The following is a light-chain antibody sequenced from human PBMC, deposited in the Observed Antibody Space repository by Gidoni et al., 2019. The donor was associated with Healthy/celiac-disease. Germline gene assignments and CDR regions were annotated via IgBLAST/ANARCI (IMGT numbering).Light chain of an antibody. CDR3: QQYGSPLT. CDR2: GAS. V-gene: IGKV3-20*01. J-gene: IGKJ4*01. Sequence: ELVLTQSPGTLSLSPGERATLSCRASQSVSSSYLAWYQQKPGQAPRLLIYGASSRATGIPDRFSGSGSGTDFTLTISRLEPEDFAVYYCQQYGSPLTFGGXTKVEIK. CDR1: QSVSSSY.